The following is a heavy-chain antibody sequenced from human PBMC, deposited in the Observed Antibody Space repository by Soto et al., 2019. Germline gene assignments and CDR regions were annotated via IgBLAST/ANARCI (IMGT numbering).Heavy chain of an antibody. Sequence: QVQVVESGGGVVQPGRSLRLSCAASGFTFSSFGMHWVRQAPGKGLEWVSLIWYDGSKKSYGDSVKGRLTISRDNSRNTVYLKMNSLRADDTAVYYCARDASYYSLWSGYYPSRNGMDVWGQGTKVTVSS. CDR2: IWYDGSKK. CDR1: GFTFSSFG. CDR3: ARDASYYSLWSGYYPSRNGMDV. J-gene: IGHJ6*02. D-gene: IGHD3-3*01. V-gene: IGHV3-33*01.